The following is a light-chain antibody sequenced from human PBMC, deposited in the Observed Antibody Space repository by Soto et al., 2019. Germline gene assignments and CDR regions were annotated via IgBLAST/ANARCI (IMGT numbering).Light chain of an antibody. CDR3: QQYNSWT. V-gene: IGKV1-5*03. CDR1: QSISSW. Sequence: DVQMTQSPSTLSASVGDRVTITCRASQSISSWLAWYQQKPGKAPKLLIYKASSLESGVPSRFSGSGAGTEFTLTISSLQPDDFAHYYGQQYNSWTFGQGTKVEIK. J-gene: IGKJ1*01. CDR2: KAS.